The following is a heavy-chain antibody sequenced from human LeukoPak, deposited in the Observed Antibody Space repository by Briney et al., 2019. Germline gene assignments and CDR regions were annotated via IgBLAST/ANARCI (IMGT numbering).Heavy chain of an antibody. CDR1: GFTFSGYW. D-gene: IGHD3-10*01. V-gene: IGHV3-7*03. J-gene: IGHJ4*02. Sequence: GGSLRLSCAASGFTFSGYWMTWVRQAPGNGLEWEANIKQDGSEEDYMDSVKGRFTISRDNAKSSLYLQMNSLRAEDTAVYYCARALWFGGYFDHWGQGSLVTVSS. CDR2: IKQDGSEE. CDR3: ARALWFGGYFDH.